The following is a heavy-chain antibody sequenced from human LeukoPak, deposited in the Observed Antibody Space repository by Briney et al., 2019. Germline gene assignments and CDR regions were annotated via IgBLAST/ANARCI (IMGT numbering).Heavy chain of an antibody. Sequence: GGSLRLSCAASGFTFSSYSMNWVRQAPGKGLEWVSSISSSSSYIYYADSVKGRFTISRDNAKNSLYLQMNSLRAEDTAVYYCARVRWELGNYYFDYWGQGTLVTVSS. CDR1: GFTFSSYS. CDR2: ISSSSSYI. V-gene: IGHV3-21*01. D-gene: IGHD1-26*01. J-gene: IGHJ4*02. CDR3: ARVRWELGNYYFDY.